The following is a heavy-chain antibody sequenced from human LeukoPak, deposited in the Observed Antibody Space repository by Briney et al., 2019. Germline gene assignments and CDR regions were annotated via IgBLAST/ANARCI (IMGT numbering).Heavy chain of an antibody. D-gene: IGHD3-22*01. V-gene: IGHV3-21*06. CDR3: ARPFYYDNNGGEGMDV. CDR2: ITTSGTYI. J-gene: IGHJ6*02. CDR1: RFTFTRFN. Sequence: GGSLRLSCAASRFTFTRFNMNWVRQAPGKGLELVSSITTSGTYIYYADSVKGRFTISRDNAKNSLYLQMNSLRAEDTAVYYCARPFYYDNNGGEGMDVWGQGTTVTVS.